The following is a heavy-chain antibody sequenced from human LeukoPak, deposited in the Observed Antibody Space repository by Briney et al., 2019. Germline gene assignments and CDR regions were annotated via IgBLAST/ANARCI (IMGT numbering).Heavy chain of an antibody. Sequence: GASVKVSCKASGYTFSGYYIHWVRQAPGQGLEWMGWINPHSGGTNYAQPFQGRVTLTRDTSIRTAYLEVSRLSSDDTAVYYCARVVMVLGDCTGTSCPLGYWGQGTLVTVSS. V-gene: IGHV1-2*02. CDR1: GYTFSGYY. J-gene: IGHJ4*02. D-gene: IGHD2-2*01. CDR3: ARVVMVLGDCTGTSCPLGY. CDR2: INPHSGGT.